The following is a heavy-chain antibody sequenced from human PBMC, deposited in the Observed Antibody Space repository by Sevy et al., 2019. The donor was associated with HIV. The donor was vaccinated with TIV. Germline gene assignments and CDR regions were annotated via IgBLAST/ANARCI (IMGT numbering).Heavy chain of an antibody. J-gene: IGHJ1*01. CDR3: ARDLTYDSSGPQYFRH. D-gene: IGHD3-22*01. CDR1: GFTFSSYA. V-gene: IGHV3-30-3*01. CDR2: ISYDGSNK. Sequence: GGSLRLSCAASGFTFSSYAMHWVRQAPGKGLEWVAVISYDGSNKYYADSVKGRFTISRDNSKNTLYLQMNSLRAEDTAVYYCARDLTYDSSGPQYFRHWGQGTLVTVSS.